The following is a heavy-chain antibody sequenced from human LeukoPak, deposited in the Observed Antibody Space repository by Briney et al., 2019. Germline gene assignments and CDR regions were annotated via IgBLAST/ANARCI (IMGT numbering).Heavy chain of an antibody. V-gene: IGHV1-18*01. CDR3: ARDATVAGRAYYYYYYGMDV. Sequence: GASVKVSCKASGYTFTSYGISWVRQAPGQGLEWMGWISAYNGNTNYAQKLQGRVTMTTDTSTSTAYMELRSLRSDDTAVYYCARDATVAGRAYYYYYYGMDVWGQGTTVTVSS. J-gene: IGHJ6*02. CDR2: ISAYNGNT. CDR1: GYTFTSYG. D-gene: IGHD6-19*01.